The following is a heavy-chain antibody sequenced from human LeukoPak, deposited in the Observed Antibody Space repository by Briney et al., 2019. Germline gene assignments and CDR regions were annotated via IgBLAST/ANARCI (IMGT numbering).Heavy chain of an antibody. CDR1: GYTVSSYG. D-gene: IGHD4-17*01. J-gene: IGHJ4*02. CDR3: ARDRSITTVTTRSDS. V-gene: IGHV1-18*01. CDR2: ISAYNGNT. Sequence: GASVKVSCKASGYTVSSYGISWVRQAPGQGLEWMGWISAYNGNTNYAQKLQGRVTMTTDTSTSTAYMELRSLRSDDTAVYYCARDRSITTVTTRSDSWGQGPLVTVSS.